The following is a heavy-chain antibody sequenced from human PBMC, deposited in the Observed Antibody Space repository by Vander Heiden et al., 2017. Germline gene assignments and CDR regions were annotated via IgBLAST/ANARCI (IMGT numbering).Heavy chain of an antibody. V-gene: IGHV3-11*01. J-gene: IGHJ4*02. CDR2: ISSSGSTI. D-gene: IGHD4-17*01. CDR1: GFTFNDYY. Sequence: QVQLVESGGGLVKTEGSLGLSCGASGFTFNDYYMSWIRQAPGKGMEWVSYISSSGSTIYYADSVKGRFTISRDNAKNSLYLQMNSLRAEDTAVYYCARSLTTVTTGGIYWGQGTLVTVSS. CDR3: ARSLTTVTTGGIY.